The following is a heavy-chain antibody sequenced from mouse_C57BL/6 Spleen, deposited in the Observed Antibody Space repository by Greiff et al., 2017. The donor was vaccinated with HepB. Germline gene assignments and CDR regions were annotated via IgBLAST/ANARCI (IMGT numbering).Heavy chain of an antibody. Sequence: EVQLQQSGPELVKPGASVKISCKASGYTFTDYYMNWVKQSHGKSLEWIGDINPNNGGTSYNQKFKGKATLTVDKSSSTAYMELRSLTSEDSAVYYCARLVYDYDGVYAMDYWGQGTSVTVSS. CDR3: ARLVYDYDGVYAMDY. J-gene: IGHJ4*01. V-gene: IGHV1-26*01. D-gene: IGHD2-4*01. CDR1: GYTFTDYY. CDR2: INPNNGGT.